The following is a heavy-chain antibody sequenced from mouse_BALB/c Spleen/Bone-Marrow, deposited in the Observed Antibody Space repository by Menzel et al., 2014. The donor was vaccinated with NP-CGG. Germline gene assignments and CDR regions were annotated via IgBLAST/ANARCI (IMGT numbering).Heavy chain of an antibody. CDR1: GDSITSGY. J-gene: IGHJ2*01. V-gene: IGHV3-8*02. CDR3: VRDYYGP. CDR2: INYSGGT. D-gene: IGHD1-2*01. Sequence: EVKLVESGPSLVKPSQTLSLPCSVTGDSITSGYWNWIRKFPGNKLEYMGYINYSGGTYYNPSLKSRISITRDTSKNQYYLQLNSVTTEDTATYYCVRDYYGPWGQGTTLTVSS.